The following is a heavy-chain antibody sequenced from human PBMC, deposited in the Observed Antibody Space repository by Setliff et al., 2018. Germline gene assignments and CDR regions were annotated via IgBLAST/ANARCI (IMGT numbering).Heavy chain of an antibody. Sequence: SGPTLVNPTETLTLTCTIFGFSLSDGRVGVTWIRQPPGKALEWLATIFSMDQKSYSTSLESRLLISKDTSATQVVLMMTNMNPADTGTYYCARIGTSSVLYGMDVWGQGTTVTVSS. J-gene: IGHJ6*02. CDR2: IFSMDQK. V-gene: IGHV2-26*03. CDR3: ARIGTSSVLYGMDV. CDR1: GFSLSDGRVG. D-gene: IGHD3-22*01.